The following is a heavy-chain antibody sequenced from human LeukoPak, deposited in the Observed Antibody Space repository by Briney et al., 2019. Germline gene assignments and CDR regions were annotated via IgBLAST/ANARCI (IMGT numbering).Heavy chain of an antibody. Sequence: PGGSLRLSCAASGFTFSSYGMHWVRQAPGKGLEWVAVIWNDGSNKYYADSVKGRFTISRDNSKNTLYLQMNSLRAEDTAVYYCARDIGPSTNWFDPWGQGTLVTVSS. CDR2: IWNDGSNK. J-gene: IGHJ5*02. CDR3: ARDIGPSTNWFDP. CDR1: GFTFSSYG. V-gene: IGHV3-33*01. D-gene: IGHD1-26*01.